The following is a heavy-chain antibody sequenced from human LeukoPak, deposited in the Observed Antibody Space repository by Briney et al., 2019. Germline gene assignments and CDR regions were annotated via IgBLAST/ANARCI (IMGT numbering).Heavy chain of an antibody. D-gene: IGHD3-10*02. J-gene: IGHJ4*02. V-gene: IGHV4-34*01. CDR2: INHSGST. CDR1: GGSFSGYY. Sequence: PSETLSLTCAVYGGSFSGYYWSWIRQPPGKGLEWIGEINHSGSTNYNPSLKSRVTISVDTSKNQFSLKLSSVTAADTAVYYCARGYMFAYSLYFDYWGQGTLVTVSS. CDR3: ARGYMFAYSLYFDY.